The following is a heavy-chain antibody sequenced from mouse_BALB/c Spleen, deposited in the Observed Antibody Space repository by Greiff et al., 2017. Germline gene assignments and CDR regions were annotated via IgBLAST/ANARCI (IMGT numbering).Heavy chain of an antibody. CDR3: ARQKGYYGYWYFDV. V-gene: IGHV5-12-2*01. D-gene: IGHD1-1*01. J-gene: IGHJ1*01. CDR2: ISNGGGST. CDR1: GFTFSSYT. Sequence: EVQVVESGGGLVQPGGSLKLSCAASGFTFSSYTMSWVRQTPEKRLEWVAYISNGGGSTYYPDTVKGRFTISRDNAKNTLYLQMSSLKSEDTAMYYCARQKGYYGYWYFDVWGAGTTVTVSS.